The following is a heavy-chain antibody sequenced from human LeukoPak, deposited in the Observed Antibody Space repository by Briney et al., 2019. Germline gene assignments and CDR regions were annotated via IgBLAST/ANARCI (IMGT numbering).Heavy chain of an antibody. CDR3: TTDEDWNYARKDV. Sequence: GGSLRLSCVVSTFTKAWMNWVRQVPGKGLEWVGQTVSEIDGGTTDYAAPVKGRFTISRDDSKSTLYLQMNSLKIEDTAVYYCTTDEDWNYARKDVWGQGATVIVSS. CDR1: TFTKAW. J-gene: IGHJ6*02. CDR2: TVSEIDGGTT. V-gene: IGHV3-15*04. D-gene: IGHD1-7*01.